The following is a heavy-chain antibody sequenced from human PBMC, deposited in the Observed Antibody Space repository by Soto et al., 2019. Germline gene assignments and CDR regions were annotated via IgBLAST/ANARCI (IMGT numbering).Heavy chain of an antibody. J-gene: IGHJ4*02. Sequence: ASVKVSCKASGYIFTGYYMHWVRQAPGQGLEWMGWINPNSGGTNYAQRCQGRVTMTRDTSISTAYMELSRLRSDDTAVYYCARPLYSSSGYWGPGTLVTVSS. CDR2: INPNSGGT. D-gene: IGHD6-19*01. CDR3: ARPLYSSSGY. CDR1: GYIFTGYY. V-gene: IGHV1-2*02.